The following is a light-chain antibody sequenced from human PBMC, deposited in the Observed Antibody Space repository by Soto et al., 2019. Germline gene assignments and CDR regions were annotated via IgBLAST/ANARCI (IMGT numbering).Light chain of an antibody. CDR1: SSNIGSNT. V-gene: IGLV1-44*01. CDR2: SNI. CDR3: AAWDDSLNVYV. Sequence: QPVLTQPLSASGTPGQRVTISCSGGSSNIGSNTVTWYQHLPGAAPKLLIYSNILRPSGVPDRFSGSKSGTSASLAISGLQSDDEADYFCAAWDDSLNVYVFGTGTKVTVL. J-gene: IGLJ1*01.